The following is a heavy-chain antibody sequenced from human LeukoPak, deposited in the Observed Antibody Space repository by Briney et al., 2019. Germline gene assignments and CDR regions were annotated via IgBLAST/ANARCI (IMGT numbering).Heavy chain of an antibody. V-gene: IGHV3-64*01. D-gene: IGHD2-21*02. Sequence: GGSLRLSCAASGFTFSSHGMSWVRRAPGKGLEYASGISSHGGSTYYANSVKGRFTISRDNSKNMLYVQMGSLRAEDMAVYYCARDGGDIVEVTSGYYYMDVWGKGTTVTVS. J-gene: IGHJ6*03. CDR1: GFTFSSHG. CDR3: ARDGGDIVEVTSGYYYMDV. CDR2: ISSHGGST.